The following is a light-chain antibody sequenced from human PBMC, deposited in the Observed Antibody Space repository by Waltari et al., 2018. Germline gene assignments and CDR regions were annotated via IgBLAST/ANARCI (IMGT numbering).Light chain of an antibody. CDR1: SSDVGRYNY. J-gene: IGLJ3*02. V-gene: IGLV2-11*01. CDR3: GSYAGIYTWV. CDR2: DVS. Sequence: QSALTQPRSVSGSPGQSVTISCTGTSSDVGRYNYVSWFQQYPGKAPKLMISDVSERPSGVPDRFSGSKSGNTASLTISGLQAEDEADYYCGSYAGIYTWVFGGGTQLTVL.